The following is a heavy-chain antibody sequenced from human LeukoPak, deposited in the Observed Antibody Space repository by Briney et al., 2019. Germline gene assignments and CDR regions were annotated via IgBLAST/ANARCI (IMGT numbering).Heavy chain of an antibody. D-gene: IGHD6-13*01. Sequence: ASVKVSCKASGYIFTNYAMNWVRQDPGQGLEWMGWINTNTGNPTYAQGFTGRFVFSLDTSVSTAYLQINSLKAEDTAVYYCAAGNWFDPWGQGTLVTVSS. CDR3: AAGNWFDP. V-gene: IGHV7-4-1*02. J-gene: IGHJ5*02. CDR2: INTNTGNP. CDR1: GYIFTNYA.